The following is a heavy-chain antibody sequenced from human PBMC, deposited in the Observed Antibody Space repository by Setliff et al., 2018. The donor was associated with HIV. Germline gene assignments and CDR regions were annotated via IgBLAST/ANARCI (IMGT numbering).Heavy chain of an antibody. D-gene: IGHD3-10*01. Sequence: PSETLSLTCTVSGGSISSSSYYWGWIRQPPGKGLEWIVSIPYSGDTNYNPSLKSRVTMSIDTSKNQFSLKLSSVTAADTAVYYCARDNSYYYGSGSHYWYGMDVWGQGTTVTVSS. CDR1: GGSISSSSYY. J-gene: IGHJ6*01. CDR3: ARDNSYYYGSGSHYWYGMDV. V-gene: IGHV4-39*07. CDR2: IPYSGDT.